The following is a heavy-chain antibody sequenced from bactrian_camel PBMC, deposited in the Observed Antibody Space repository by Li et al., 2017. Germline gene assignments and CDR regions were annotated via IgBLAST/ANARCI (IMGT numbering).Heavy chain of an antibody. CDR2: IGHDGRVT. V-gene: IGHV3S6*01. J-gene: IGHJ4*01. Sequence: VQLVESGGGLVQPGESLRLSCTTSGFTFGSYWLYWFRQAPGLGRIGVASIGHDGRVTYANPAKGRFTISKDKGNNTLYLQLSSLTPEDTAMYYCAVQVGCYGLRYLSRLEYAYWGQGTQVTVS. CDR3: AVQVGCYGLRYLSRLEYAY. CDR1: GFTFGSYW. D-gene: IGHD3*01.